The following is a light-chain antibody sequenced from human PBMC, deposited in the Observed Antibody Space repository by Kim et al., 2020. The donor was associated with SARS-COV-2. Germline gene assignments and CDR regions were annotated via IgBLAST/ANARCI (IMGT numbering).Light chain of an antibody. CDR2: EVS. CDR3: SSYAGSNNLV. J-gene: IGLJ2*01. CDR1: SSDVGDYNY. V-gene: IGLV2-8*01. Sequence: GQSVTFSCTGTSSDVGDYNYVSCDQQHPGTAPKLMIYEVSRRPSGVPDRFSGSTSGNTASLTVSGLQAEDEADYYCSSYAGSNNLVFGGGTQLTVL.